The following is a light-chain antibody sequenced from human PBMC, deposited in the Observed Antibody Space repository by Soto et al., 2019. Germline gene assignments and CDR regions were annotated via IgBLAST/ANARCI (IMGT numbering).Light chain of an antibody. CDR1: QGISSY. CDR2: AAS. J-gene: IGKJ3*01. CDR3: QQYYSYVHST. Sequence: AIRMTQSPSSLSASTGDRVTITCRASQGISSYLAWYQQKPGKAPKLLIYAASTLQSWVPSRFSGSGSGTDSTVYISFLQSEDVANYYCQQYYSYVHSTFGPETKEDFK. V-gene: IGKV1-8*01.